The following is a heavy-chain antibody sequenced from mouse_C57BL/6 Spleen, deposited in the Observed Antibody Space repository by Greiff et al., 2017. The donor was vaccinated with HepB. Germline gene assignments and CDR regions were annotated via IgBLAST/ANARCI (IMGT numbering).Heavy chain of an antibody. J-gene: IGHJ2*01. CDR1: GYTFTSYW. Sequence: VKLQQPGAELVKPGASVKLSCKASGYTFTSYWMQWVKQRPGQGLEWIGEIDPSDSYTNYNQKFKGKATLTVDTSSSTAYMQLSSLTSEDSAVYYCARLGLRRFDYWGQGTTLTVSS. D-gene: IGHD2-4*01. V-gene: IGHV1-50*01. CDR3: ARLGLRRFDY. CDR2: IDPSDSYT.